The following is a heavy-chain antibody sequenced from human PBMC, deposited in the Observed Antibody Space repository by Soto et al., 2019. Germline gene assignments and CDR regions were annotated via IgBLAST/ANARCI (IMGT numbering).Heavy chain of an antibody. CDR1: GGSVSSTNW. CDR3: ASRHSSPYFDY. Sequence: PSETLSLTCAVSGGSVSSTNWWSWVRQSPGKGLEWIGDIYHIGSTNYNPSLRGRVTISVDTSKNQFSLKLNSVTAADTAVYYCASRHSSPYFDYWGQGTLVTVSS. V-gene: IGHV4-4*02. CDR2: IYHIGST. J-gene: IGHJ4*02. D-gene: IGHD6-13*01.